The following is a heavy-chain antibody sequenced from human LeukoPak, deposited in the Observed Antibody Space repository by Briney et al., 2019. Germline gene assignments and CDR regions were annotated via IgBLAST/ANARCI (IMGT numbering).Heavy chain of an antibody. CDR2: INWNGAST. V-gene: IGHV3-20*01. CDR3: ARVFDSSFRGYMDV. CDR1: GFTFGDYG. Sequence: GSLRLSCAASGFTFGDYGMSWVHRAPGKGLEWVSGINWNGASTGYADSLKGRFTISRDNAKNSLYLEMKSLRVEDTAFYHCARVFDSSFRGYMDVWGKGTTVTVSS. D-gene: IGHD3-9*01. J-gene: IGHJ6*03.